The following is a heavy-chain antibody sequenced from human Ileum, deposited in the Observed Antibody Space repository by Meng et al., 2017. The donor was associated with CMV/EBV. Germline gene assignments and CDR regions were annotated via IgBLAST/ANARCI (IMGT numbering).Heavy chain of an antibody. CDR3: ATLGSGYPGARDY. J-gene: IGHJ4*02. Sequence: SGVILSDSRLHWVRQAPGKGLEWVGRTRSKAYSHATEYAASVEGRFTISRDDSKNTAYLQMNSLKTDDTAVYYCATLGSGYPGARDYWGQGTLVTVSS. V-gene: IGHV3-73*01. CDR1: GVILSDSR. D-gene: IGHD3-3*01. CDR2: TRSKAYSHAT.